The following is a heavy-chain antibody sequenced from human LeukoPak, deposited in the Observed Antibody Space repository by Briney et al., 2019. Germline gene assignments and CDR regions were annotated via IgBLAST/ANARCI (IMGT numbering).Heavy chain of an antibody. Sequence: PGGSLRLTCAASGFTFSSYATSWVRQAPGKGLEWVSAISGSGGSTYYADSVKGRFTISRDNSKNTLYLQMNSLRAEDTAVYYCAKFLGVVPAARYYFDYWGQGTLVTVSS. CDR3: AKFLGVVPAARYYFDY. CDR2: ISGSGGST. CDR1: GFTFSSYA. V-gene: IGHV3-23*01. D-gene: IGHD2-2*01. J-gene: IGHJ4*02.